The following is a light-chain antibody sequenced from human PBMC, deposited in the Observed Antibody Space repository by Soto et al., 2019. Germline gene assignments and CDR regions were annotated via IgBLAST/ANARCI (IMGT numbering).Light chain of an antibody. CDR3: QSYDSSLSAWV. J-gene: IGLJ3*02. CDR1: GSNLGAGYD. CDR2: RNS. V-gene: IGLV1-40*01. Sequence: QSVLTQPPSVSGAPGQRVTISCTGSGSNLGAGYDVHWYQHLPETAPKLLMYRNSNRPSGVPDRFSGSKSGTSASLVITGLQAEDEADFYCQSYDSSLSAWVFGGGTKLTVL.